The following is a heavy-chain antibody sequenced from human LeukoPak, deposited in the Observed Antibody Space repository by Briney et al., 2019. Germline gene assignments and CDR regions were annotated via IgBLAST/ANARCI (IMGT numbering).Heavy chain of an antibody. J-gene: IGHJ4*02. CDR1: GGSFSGYY. V-gene: IGHV4-34*01. CDR2: INHSGST. Sequence: SETLSLTCAVYGGSFSGYYWSWIRQPPGKGLEWIGEINHSGSTNYNPSLKSRVTISVDTSKNQFSLKLSSVTAAGTAVYYCARQVDYDILTGYSHFDYWGQGTLVTVSS. D-gene: IGHD3-9*01. CDR3: ARQVDYDILTGYSHFDY.